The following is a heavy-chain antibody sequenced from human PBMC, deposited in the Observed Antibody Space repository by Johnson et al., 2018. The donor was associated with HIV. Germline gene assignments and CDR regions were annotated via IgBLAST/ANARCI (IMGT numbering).Heavy chain of an antibody. CDR1: GFTFSSYG. Sequence: QVQLVESGGGLVQPGGSLRLSCAASGFTFSSYGMHWVRQAPGKGLEWVAVIWSDGSNKYYADSVKGRFTISRDNSNNSLYLQMNSLRAEDTAVYYCARVVAFEVRDLFYYDSSGSNDAFDMWGQGTMVTVSS. CDR3: ARVVAFEVRDLFYYDSSGSNDAFDM. V-gene: IGHV3-33*01. J-gene: IGHJ3*02. CDR2: IWSDGSNK. D-gene: IGHD3-22*01.